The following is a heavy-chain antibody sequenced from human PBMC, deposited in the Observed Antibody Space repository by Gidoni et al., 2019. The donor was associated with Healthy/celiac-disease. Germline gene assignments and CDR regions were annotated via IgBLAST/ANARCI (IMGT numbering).Heavy chain of an antibody. Sequence: QVQLVQSGAEVKKPGSSVKVSCKASGGTFSSYAISWVRQAPGQGLEWMGGIIPIFGTANYAQKFQGRVTITADESTSTAYMELSSLRSEDTAVYYCARDGVHPIVVVPAALPGMDVWGQGTTVTVSS. CDR1: GGTFSSYA. J-gene: IGHJ6*02. D-gene: IGHD2-2*01. V-gene: IGHV1-69*01. CDR2: IIPIFGTA. CDR3: ARDGVHPIVVVPAALPGMDV.